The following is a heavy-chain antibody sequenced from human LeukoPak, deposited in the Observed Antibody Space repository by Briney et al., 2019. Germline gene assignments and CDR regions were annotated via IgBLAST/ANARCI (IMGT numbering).Heavy chain of an antibody. J-gene: IGHJ4*02. CDR2: IYSGGST. D-gene: IGHD4-17*01. V-gene: IGHV3-66*01. CDR1: GFTVSSNY. Sequence: GGSLRLSCAASGFTVSSNYMSWVRQAPGKGLEWVSVIYSGGSTYYADSVKGRFTISRDNSKNTLYLQMNSLRAEDTAVYYCARAKVAVTTRAFDYWGQGTLVTVSS. CDR3: ARAKVAVTTRAFDY.